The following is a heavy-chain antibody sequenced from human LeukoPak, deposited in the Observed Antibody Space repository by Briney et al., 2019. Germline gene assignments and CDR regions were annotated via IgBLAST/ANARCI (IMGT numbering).Heavy chain of an antibody. J-gene: IGHJ4*02. Sequence: GGSLRLSCAASGFTFSSYGMHWVSQAPGKGLEWVAVIWYDGSNKYYADSVKGRFTISRDNSKNTLYLQMNSLRAEDTAVYYCARELEYQLPYFDYWGQGTLVTVSS. CDR3: ARELEYQLPYFDY. CDR2: IWYDGSNK. D-gene: IGHD2-2*01. V-gene: IGHV3-33*01. CDR1: GFTFSSYG.